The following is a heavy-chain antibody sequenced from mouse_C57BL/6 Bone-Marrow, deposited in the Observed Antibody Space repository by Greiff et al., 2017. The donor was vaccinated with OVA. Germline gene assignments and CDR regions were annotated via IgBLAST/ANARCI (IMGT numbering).Heavy chain of an antibody. J-gene: IGHJ3*01. V-gene: IGHV14-4*01. D-gene: IGHD1-1*01. CDR3: TTYYYYSRSYALFAY. CDR1: GFNIKDDY. CDR2: IDPENGDT. Sequence: EVQLQESGAELVRPGASVKLSCTASGFNIKDDYMHWVKQRPEQGLEWIGWIDPENGDTEYASKFQGKATITADTSSNTSYQRLSSLTSKDTAVYYSTTYYYYSRSYALFAYWGQGTLVTVSA.